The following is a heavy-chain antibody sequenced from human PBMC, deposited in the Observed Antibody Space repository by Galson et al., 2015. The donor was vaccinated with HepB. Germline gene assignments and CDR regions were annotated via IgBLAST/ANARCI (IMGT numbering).Heavy chain of an antibody. CDR2: ISSSSSYI. CDR1: GFTFSSYS. Sequence: SLRLSCAASGFTFSSYSMNWVRQAPGKGLEWVSSISSSSSYIYYADSVKGRFTISRDNAKNSLYLQMNSLRAEDTAVYYCARLGIVVVPAALVGGKNWFDPWGQGTLVTVSS. V-gene: IGHV3-21*01. J-gene: IGHJ5*02. D-gene: IGHD2-2*01. CDR3: ARLGIVVVPAALVGGKNWFDP.